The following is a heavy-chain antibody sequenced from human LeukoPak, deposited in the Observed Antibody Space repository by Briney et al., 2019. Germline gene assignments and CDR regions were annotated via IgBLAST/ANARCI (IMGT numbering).Heavy chain of an antibody. J-gene: IGHJ4*02. V-gene: IGHV1-46*01. CDR2: IYPGGGST. D-gene: IGHD3-9*01. CDR1: GYTFTSYY. Sequence: GASVKVSCKASGYTFTSYYIHWVRQAPGQGLEWMGIIYPGGGSTSYAQKFQGRVTMTRDMSTSTVYMELSSLRSDDTAVYYCGRCDYDILTGYYMWYFDYWGQGTLVTVSS. CDR3: GRCDYDILTGYYMWYFDY.